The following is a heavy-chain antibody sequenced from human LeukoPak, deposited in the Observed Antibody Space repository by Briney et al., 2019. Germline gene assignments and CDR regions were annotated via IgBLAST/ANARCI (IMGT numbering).Heavy chain of an antibody. CDR2: IYYSGST. CDR1: GGSISSYY. CDR3: ARHSRDGYNFDDY. J-gene: IGHJ4*02. D-gene: IGHD5-24*01. Sequence: SETLSLTCTVSGGSISSYYWSWIRQPPGKGLEWIGYIYYSGSTNYNPSPKSRVTISVDTSKNQFSLKLSSVTAADTAVYYCARHSRDGYNFDDYWGQGTLVTVSS. V-gene: IGHV4-59*08.